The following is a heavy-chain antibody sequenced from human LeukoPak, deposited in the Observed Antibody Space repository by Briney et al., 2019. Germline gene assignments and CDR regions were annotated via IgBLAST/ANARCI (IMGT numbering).Heavy chain of an antibody. CDR1: GFTFSSSA. J-gene: IGHJ5*02. CDR2: ISASGGST. V-gene: IGHV3-23*01. Sequence: GGSLRLSCAASGFTFSSSAMSWVRQVPGKGLEWVSGISASGGSTSYADSVRGRFTISRDNAKNSLYLQMNSLRAEDTAVYYCASTEYQLLGATNWFDPWGQGTLVTVSS. D-gene: IGHD2-2*01. CDR3: ASTEYQLLGATNWFDP.